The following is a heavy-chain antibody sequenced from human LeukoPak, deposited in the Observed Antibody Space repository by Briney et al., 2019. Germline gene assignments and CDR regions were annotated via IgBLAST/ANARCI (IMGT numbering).Heavy chain of an antibody. Sequence: PSETLSLTCAVSGYSISSGYYWGWIRQPPGKGLEWIGSIYHSGSTYYNPSLKSRVTISVDTSKNQFSLKLSSVTAADTAVYYCARRGITMIVVVPSPFDYWGQGTLVTVSS. V-gene: IGHV4-38-2*01. J-gene: IGHJ4*02. CDR1: GYSISSGYY. CDR3: ARRGITMIVVVPSPFDY. CDR2: IYHSGST. D-gene: IGHD3-22*01.